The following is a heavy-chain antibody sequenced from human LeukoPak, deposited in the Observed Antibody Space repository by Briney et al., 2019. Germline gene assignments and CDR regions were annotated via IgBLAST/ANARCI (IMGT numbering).Heavy chain of an antibody. CDR2: ISGSGGST. D-gene: IGHD1-1*01. CDR3: AKGNWRYFDY. V-gene: IGHV3-23*01. CDR1: GFSFSTYV. Sequence: PGGSLRLSCAASGFSFSTYVMSWVRQAPGKGLEWVLAISGSGGSTYYADSVKGRFTISRDNSKNTLYLQMNSLGADDTAVYYCAKGNWRYFDYWGQGTLVTVSS. J-gene: IGHJ4*02.